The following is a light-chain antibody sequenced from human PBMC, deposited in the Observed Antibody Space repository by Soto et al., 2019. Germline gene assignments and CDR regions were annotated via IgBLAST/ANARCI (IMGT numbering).Light chain of an antibody. Sequence: IQMTQSPSSLSASVGDRVTVTCRACQTIKKYLNWYQCKPGKAPKLLIYGASNLQRGVPSRFSGSGSGTDFTLTISRLETEDFATYYCHQIFSAPFTFGQGTGLE. J-gene: IGKJ2*01. V-gene: IGKV1-39*01. CDR3: HQIFSAPFT. CDR1: QTIKKY. CDR2: GAS.